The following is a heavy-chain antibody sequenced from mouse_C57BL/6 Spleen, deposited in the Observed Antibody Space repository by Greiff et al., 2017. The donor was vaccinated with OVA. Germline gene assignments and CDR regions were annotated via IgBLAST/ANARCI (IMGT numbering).Heavy chain of an antibody. V-gene: IGHV5-17*01. D-gene: IGHD2-3*01. CDR2: ISSGSSTI. J-gene: IGHJ4*01. CDR3: ARGVYDGYHAMDY. Sequence: DVHLVESGGGLVKPGGSLKLSCAASGFTFSDYGMHWVRQAPEKGLEWVAYISSGSSTIYYADTVKGRFTISRDNAKNTLFLQMTSLRSEDTAMYYCARGVYDGYHAMDYWGQGTSVTVSS. CDR1: GFTFSDYG.